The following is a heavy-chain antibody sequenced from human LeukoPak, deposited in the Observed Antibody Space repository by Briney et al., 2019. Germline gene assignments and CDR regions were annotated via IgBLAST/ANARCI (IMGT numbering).Heavy chain of an antibody. CDR2: IYYSGST. J-gene: IGHJ3*02. D-gene: IGHD3-10*01. CDR1: GGSISSYY. CDR3: ARVGYYARAFDI. Sequence: SETLSLTCTVSGGSISSYYWSWIRQPPGKGLEWIGYIYYSGSTNYNPSLKSRVTISVDTSKNRFSLKLSSVTAADTAVYYCARVGYYARAFDIWGQGTMVTVSS. V-gene: IGHV4-59*01.